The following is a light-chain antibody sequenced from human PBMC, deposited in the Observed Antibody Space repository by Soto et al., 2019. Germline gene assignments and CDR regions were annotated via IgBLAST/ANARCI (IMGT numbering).Light chain of an antibody. Sequence: DIQMTQSPSTLSASVGDRVTITCRASQTISSWLAWYQQKPGKAPKLLIYEASSLESGVPSRFSGSGSGTEFTLPISSLQPDDFATYYCQQYNSYSRTFGQGTKVEIK. J-gene: IGKJ1*01. CDR1: QTISSW. V-gene: IGKV1-5*03. CDR2: EAS. CDR3: QQYNSYSRT.